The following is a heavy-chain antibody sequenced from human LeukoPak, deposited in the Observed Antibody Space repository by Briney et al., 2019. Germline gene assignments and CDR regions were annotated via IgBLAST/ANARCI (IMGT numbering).Heavy chain of an antibody. CDR3: ARGPRFGELLWHWFDP. V-gene: IGHV4-39*07. Sequence: SETLSLICTVSGGSISTSSYYWGWVRQPPGKGLEWIGNIFYSGSTYYSPSLKSRVTISLDTSRNQFSLKLRSVTAADTAVYYCARGPRFGELLWHWFDPWGQGTLVTVSS. D-gene: IGHD3-10*01. CDR1: GGSISTSSYY. CDR2: IFYSGST. J-gene: IGHJ5*02.